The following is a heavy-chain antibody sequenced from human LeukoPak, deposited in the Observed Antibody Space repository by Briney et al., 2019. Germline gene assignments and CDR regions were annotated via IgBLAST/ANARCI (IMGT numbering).Heavy chain of an antibody. CDR3: AKDPFGIKTHYFDY. J-gene: IGHJ4*02. Sequence: ASVKVSCKASGYTFTGYYMHWVRQAPGQGLEWMGWINPSSGGTNYAQKFQGRVTMTRDTSLSTAYMELSGLRSDDTAVYYCAKDPFGIKTHYFDYWGQGTLVTVSS. D-gene: IGHD3-10*01. V-gene: IGHV1-2*02. CDR2: INPSSGGT. CDR1: GYTFTGYY.